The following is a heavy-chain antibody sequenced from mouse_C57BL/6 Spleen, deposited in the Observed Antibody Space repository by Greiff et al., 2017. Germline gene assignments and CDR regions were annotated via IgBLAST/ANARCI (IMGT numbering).Heavy chain of an antibody. D-gene: IGHD1-1*01. CDR3: ARQNYGSSYVDY. CDR1: GFTFSDYG. CDR2: ISNLAYSI. J-gene: IGHJ4*01. Sequence: EVKLVESGGGLVQPGGSLKLSCAASGFTFSDYGMAWVRQAPRKGPEWVAFISNLAYSIYYADTVTGRFTISRENAKNTLYLEMSSLRSEDTAMYYCARQNYGSSYVDYWGQGTSVTVSS. V-gene: IGHV5-15*01.